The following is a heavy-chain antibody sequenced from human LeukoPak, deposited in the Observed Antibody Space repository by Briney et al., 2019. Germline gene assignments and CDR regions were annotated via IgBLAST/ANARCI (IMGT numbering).Heavy chain of an antibody. D-gene: IGHD6-19*01. J-gene: IGHJ3*02. V-gene: IGHV1-69*04. CDR3: ARDPMNSLGIAVAHDSFDI. CDR1: AGTFSSYA. CDR2: IIPILGIA. Sequence: SVKVSCKASAGTFSSYAISWLRRPPGQVLEWMGGIIPILGIANYAQKFQGRITITADKSTSTAYMELSSLRSEDTAVYYCARDPMNSLGIAVAHDSFDIWGQGTMVTVSS.